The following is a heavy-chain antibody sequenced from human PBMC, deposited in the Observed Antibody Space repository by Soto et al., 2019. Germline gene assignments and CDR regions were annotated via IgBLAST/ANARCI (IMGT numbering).Heavy chain of an antibody. J-gene: IGHJ6*02. CDR3: AHGVFTIYYAIDV. D-gene: IGHD3-3*01. CDR2: IYWNDDK. V-gene: IGHV2-5*01. Sequence: QITLKESGPTLVKPTQTLTLTCTFSGFSLTTSGVAVGWIRQSPGKALEWLALIYWNDDKRYSPSLNNRLTIAKDTSQNEVVLTMTNMDPVDTATYHCAHGVFTIYYAIDVWGQGTTVTVSS. CDR1: GFSLTTSGVA.